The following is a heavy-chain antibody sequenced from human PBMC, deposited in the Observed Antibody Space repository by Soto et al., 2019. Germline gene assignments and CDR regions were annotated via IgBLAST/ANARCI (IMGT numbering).Heavy chain of an antibody. CDR1: GFTFSSCG. D-gene: IGHD6-13*01. Sequence: QVQLVESGEGAVQPGRSLRLSCAASGFTFSSCGMHWVRQAPGKGLEWVAVISYDGSNKYYADSVKGRFTISRDNSKNTLYLQMNSLRAEDTAVYYCAKDRSAAGNDWFDPWGQGTLVTVSS. CDR3: AKDRSAAGNDWFDP. J-gene: IGHJ5*02. V-gene: IGHV3-30*18. CDR2: ISYDGSNK.